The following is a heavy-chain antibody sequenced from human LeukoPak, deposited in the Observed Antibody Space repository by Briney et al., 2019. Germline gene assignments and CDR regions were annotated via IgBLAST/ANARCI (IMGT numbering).Heavy chain of an antibody. V-gene: IGHV3-21*01. CDR2: ISSSSSYI. D-gene: IGHD2-15*01. CDR1: GFTFSSYS. J-gene: IGHJ6*03. CDR3: ARDLVVAPFLHYMDV. Sequence: PGGSLRLSCAASGFTFSSYSMNWVRQAPGKGLEWVSSISSSSSYIYYADSVKGRFTISRDNAKNSLYLQMNSLRAEDTAVYYCARDLVVAPFLHYMDVWGKGTTVTVSS.